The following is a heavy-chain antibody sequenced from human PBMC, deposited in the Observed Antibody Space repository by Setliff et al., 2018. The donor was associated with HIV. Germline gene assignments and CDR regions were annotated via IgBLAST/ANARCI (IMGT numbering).Heavy chain of an antibody. D-gene: IGHD1-26*01. CDR3: ARETWELLGKVVDY. CDR1: GDSISSGSYY. V-gene: IGHV4-61*09. J-gene: IGHJ4*02. CDR2: IYTSGST. Sequence: SETLSLTCTVSGDSISSGSYYWTWIRQSAGKGLEWIGHIYTSGSTDYNPSLKSRLTISVDTSKNKFSPKLRSVTAADTAVYYCARETWELLGKVVDYWGQGTLVTVSS.